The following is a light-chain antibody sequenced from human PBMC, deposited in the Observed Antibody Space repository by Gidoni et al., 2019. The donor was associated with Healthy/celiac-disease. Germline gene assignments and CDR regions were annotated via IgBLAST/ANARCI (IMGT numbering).Light chain of an antibody. CDR3: QKYNSAPRT. Sequence: DIQMTQSPSSLSASVGDRVTITCRASQGISNYLAWYQQKPGVPSRFSGSGSGTDFTLTISSLQPEDVATYYCQKYNSAPRTFXXXTKVEIK. V-gene: IGKV1-27*01. CDR1: QGISNY. J-gene: IGKJ1*01.